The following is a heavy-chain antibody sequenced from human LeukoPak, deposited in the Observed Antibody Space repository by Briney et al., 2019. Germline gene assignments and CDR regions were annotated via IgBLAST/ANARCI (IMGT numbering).Heavy chain of an antibody. CDR3: ARDRVGSSGWYGPDY. Sequence: ASVKVSCKASGYTFTSYAISWVRQAPGQGLEWMGWISAYNGNTTYAQKLQGRVTMTTDTSTGTAYMELRSLRSDDTAVYYCARDRVGSSGWYGPDYWGQGTLVTVSS. V-gene: IGHV1-18*01. CDR2: ISAYNGNT. D-gene: IGHD6-19*01. J-gene: IGHJ4*02. CDR1: GYTFTSYA.